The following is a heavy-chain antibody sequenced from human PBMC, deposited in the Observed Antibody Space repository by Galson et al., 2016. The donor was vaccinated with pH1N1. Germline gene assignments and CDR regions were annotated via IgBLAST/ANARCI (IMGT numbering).Heavy chain of an antibody. J-gene: IGHJ1*01. CDR3: ARPRIGSPGALHH. D-gene: IGHD1-26*01. Sequence: SLRLSCAASGLSVRNNYMNWVRQAPGKGLEWVSVIDSGGNSFYADSVKGRFTMSRDNSKNTVYLQMNSLTREDTAVYFCARPRIGSPGALHHWGQGTRVTVSS. CDR2: IDSGGNS. V-gene: IGHV3-66*02. CDR1: GLSVRNNY.